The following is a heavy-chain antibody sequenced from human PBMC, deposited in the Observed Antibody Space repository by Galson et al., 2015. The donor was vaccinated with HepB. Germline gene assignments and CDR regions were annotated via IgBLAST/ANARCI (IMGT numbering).Heavy chain of an antibody. D-gene: IGHD5-24*01. CDR2: IYYSGST. J-gene: IGHJ4*02. Sequence: SETLSLTCTVSGGSISSYYWSWIRQPPGKGLEWIGYIYYSGSTNYNPSLKSRVTISVDTSKNQFSLKLSSVTAADTAVYYCARCRAGPGAPCDYWGQGTLVTVSS. V-gene: IGHV4-59*08. CDR3: ARCRAGPGAPCDY. CDR1: GGSISSYY.